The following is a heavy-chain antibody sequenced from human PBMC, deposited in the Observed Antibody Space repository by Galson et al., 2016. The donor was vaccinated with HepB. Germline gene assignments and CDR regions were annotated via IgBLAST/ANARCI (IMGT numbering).Heavy chain of an antibody. J-gene: IGHJ5*02. CDR3: AKGRYFDHYKDNWSDP. Sequence: SLRLSCAASGFTFTTFAMSWVRQAPGKGLEWVSTISGRGGSTYYADSVKGRFTISRDNSKNTLYLQMNSLRAEDTAVYYCAKGRYFDHYKDNWSDPWGQGTLVTVSS. CDR2: ISGRGGST. D-gene: IGHD3-9*01. CDR1: GFTFTTFA. V-gene: IGHV3-23*01.